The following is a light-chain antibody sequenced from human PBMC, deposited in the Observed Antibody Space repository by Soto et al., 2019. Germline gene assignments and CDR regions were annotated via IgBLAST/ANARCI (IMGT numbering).Light chain of an antibody. V-gene: IGKV1D-13*01. CDR1: QGISSA. Sequence: AIQLTQSPSSLSASVGDRVTITCRASQGISSALAWYQQKPGKAPKLLIYDASSLESGVPSRFSGSRSGTDFTLTISSLQPEDFATYYCQQFNNYTITFGQGTRLEIK. J-gene: IGKJ5*01. CDR3: QQFNNYTIT. CDR2: DAS.